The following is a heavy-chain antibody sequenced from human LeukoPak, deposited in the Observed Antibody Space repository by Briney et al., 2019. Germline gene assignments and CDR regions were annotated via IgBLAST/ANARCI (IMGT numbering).Heavy chain of an antibody. CDR2: ISYDGSNK. Sequence: GGSLRLSCAASGFTFSSYGMHWVRQAPGKGLEWVAVISYDGSNKYYADSVKGRFTISRDNSKNTLYLQMNSLRAEDTAVYYCAKDPVAGGGFDYWGQGTLVTVSS. CDR1: GFTFSSYG. J-gene: IGHJ4*02. CDR3: AKDPVAGGGFDY. D-gene: IGHD1-26*01. V-gene: IGHV3-30*18.